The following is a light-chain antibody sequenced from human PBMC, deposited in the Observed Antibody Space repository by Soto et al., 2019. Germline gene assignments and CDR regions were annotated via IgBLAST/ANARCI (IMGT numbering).Light chain of an antibody. CDR1: QTISSW. CDR3: QHYNSYSEA. CDR2: KAS. J-gene: IGKJ1*01. Sequence: DIQMTQSPSTLSGSLGERLTITCRASQTISSWLAWYQQKPGKAPKLLIYKASTLKSGVPSRFSGSGSGTEFTLTISSLQPDDFATYYCQHYNSYSEAFGQGTKVDIK. V-gene: IGKV1-5*03.